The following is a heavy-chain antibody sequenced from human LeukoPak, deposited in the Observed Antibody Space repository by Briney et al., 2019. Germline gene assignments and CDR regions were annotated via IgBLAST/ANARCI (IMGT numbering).Heavy chain of an antibody. J-gene: IGHJ4*02. CDR1: GSTFSNAW. V-gene: IGHV3-15*01. D-gene: IGHD3-22*01. CDR3: TKYYYDSSGYYYGPAD. CDR2: IKSKTHGGTT. Sequence: PGGSLRLSCAASGSTFSNAWMSWVRQAPGKGLEWVGRIKSKTHGGTTDYAAPVKGRFTISRDDSKNTVYLQVNSLKTEDTAVYYCTKYYYDSSGYYYGPADWGQGTLVTVSS.